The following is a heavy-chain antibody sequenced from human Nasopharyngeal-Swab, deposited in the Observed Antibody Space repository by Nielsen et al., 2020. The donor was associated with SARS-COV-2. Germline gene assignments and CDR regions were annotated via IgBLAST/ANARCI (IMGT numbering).Heavy chain of an antibody. CDR2: MYYSGTT. CDR1: GCSISSSTYY. D-gene: IGHD2-2*01. Sequence: SETLSLTCSVSGCSISSSTYYWGWIRQPPGKGREWIGSMYYSGTTYFNPSLMSRVTISIDMSKNQFYLKLSSVTAADTAVYYRATQWGYCRITRCEGGFDPWGQGTLVTVSS. V-gene: IGHV4-39*01. CDR3: ATQWGYCRITRCEGGFDP. J-gene: IGHJ5*02.